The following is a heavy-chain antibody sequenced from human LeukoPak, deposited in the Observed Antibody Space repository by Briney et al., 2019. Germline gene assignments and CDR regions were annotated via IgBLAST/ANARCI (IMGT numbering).Heavy chain of an antibody. J-gene: IGHJ3*02. CDR1: GGTFSSYA. CDR2: IIPIFGTA. Sequence: SVKVSCKASGGTFSSYAISWVRQAPGQGLEWMGGIIPIFGTANYAQKFQGRVTITTDESTSTAYMELSSLRSEDTAVYYCARALLVNKVVVTVDALDIWGQGTMVTVSS. D-gene: IGHD2-21*02. V-gene: IGHV1-69*05. CDR3: ARALLVNKVVVTVDALDI.